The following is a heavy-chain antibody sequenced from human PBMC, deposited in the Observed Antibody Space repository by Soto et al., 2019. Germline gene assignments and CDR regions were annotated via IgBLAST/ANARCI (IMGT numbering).Heavy chain of an antibody. Sequence: SDTLSLTFTLSNSPISNRKWWTWFRQTPGKGLEWIGEIYHSGSINHNPSLKSRVTMSVDKSNNQFSLKMTSVTASDTAVYYCASKFGELLADAFDIWGQGTVVT. CDR3: ASKFGELLADAFDI. D-gene: IGHD3-10*01. J-gene: IGHJ3*02. CDR2: IYHSGSI. CDR1: NSPISNRKW. V-gene: IGHV4-4*02.